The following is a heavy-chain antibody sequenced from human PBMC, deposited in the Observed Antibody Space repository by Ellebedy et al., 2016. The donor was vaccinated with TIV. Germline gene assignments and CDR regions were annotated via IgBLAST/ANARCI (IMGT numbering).Heavy chain of an antibody. CDR2: INPSGGST. Sequence: AASVKVSCKASAYTFTGGCMHGVRQAPGHGLEWTGIINPSGGSTTYAQKLQGRVTMTRDTSTSTVYMELSSLRSEDTAVYYCARARSSGWLHTPDYWGQGTLVTVSS. CDR3: ARARSSGWLHTPDY. J-gene: IGHJ4*02. D-gene: IGHD6-19*01. CDR1: AYTFTGGC. V-gene: IGHV1-46*04.